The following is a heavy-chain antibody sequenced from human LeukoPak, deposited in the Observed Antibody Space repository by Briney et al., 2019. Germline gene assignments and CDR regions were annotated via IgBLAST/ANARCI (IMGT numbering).Heavy chain of an antibody. CDR2: ISSSSSYI. CDR1: GFTFSSYS. Sequence: PGGSLRLSCAASGFTFSSYSMNWVRQAPGKGLEWVSSISSSSSYIYYADSVKGRFTISRDNAKNSLYLQMNSLRAEDTAVYYCARDHSGSYYAHFDYWGQGTLVTVSS. J-gene: IGHJ4*02. CDR3: ARDHSGSYYAHFDY. V-gene: IGHV3-21*01. D-gene: IGHD1-26*01.